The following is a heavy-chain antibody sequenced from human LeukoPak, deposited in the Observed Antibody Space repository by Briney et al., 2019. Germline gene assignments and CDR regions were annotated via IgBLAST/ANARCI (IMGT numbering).Heavy chain of an antibody. D-gene: IGHD3-22*01. CDR2: IYYSGST. CDR3: ARDSGYYDSSGYYDFQH. Sequence: PSETLSLTCTVSGGSISSGGYCWSWIRQHPGKGLEWIGYIYYSGSTYYNPSLKSRVTISVDTSKNQFSLKLSSVTAADTAVYYCARDSGYYDSSGYYDFQHWGQGTLVTVSS. CDR1: GGSISSGGYC. V-gene: IGHV4-31*03. J-gene: IGHJ1*01.